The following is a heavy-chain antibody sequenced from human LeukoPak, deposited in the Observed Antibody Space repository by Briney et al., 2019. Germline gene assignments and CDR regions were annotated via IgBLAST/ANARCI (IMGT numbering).Heavy chain of an antibody. CDR3: AKDITMIVGAPWFDP. CDR1: GFTFSSYG. J-gene: IGHJ5*02. D-gene: IGHD3-22*01. CDR2: ISYDGSNK. V-gene: IGHV3-30*18. Sequence: GGSLRLSCAASGFTFSSYGMHWVRQAPGKALEWVAVISYDGSNKFYADSVKGRFTISRDNSKNTLYLQMNSLRAEDTAVYYCAKDITMIVGAPWFDPWGQGTLVTVSS.